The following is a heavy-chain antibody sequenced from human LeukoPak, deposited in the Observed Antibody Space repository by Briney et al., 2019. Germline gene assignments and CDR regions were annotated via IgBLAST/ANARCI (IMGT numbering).Heavy chain of an antibody. D-gene: IGHD2-2*01. V-gene: IGHV3-66*01. Sequence: GGSLRLSCAASGFTVSNNYMSWVRQAPGKGLEWASTIERGGSTFYAGSVQGRFTISRDNSKNTLYLQMNSLRAEDTALYYCGRGGYDMHDWGQGTTVSVSS. CDR1: GFTVSNNY. CDR3: GRGGYDMHD. J-gene: IGHJ6*02. CDR2: IERGGST.